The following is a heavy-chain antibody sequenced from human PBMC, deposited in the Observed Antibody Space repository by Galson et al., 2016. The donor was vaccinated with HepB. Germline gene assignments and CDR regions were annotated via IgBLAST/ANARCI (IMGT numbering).Heavy chain of an antibody. Sequence: SLRLSCAASGFTFSNYGMNWVRQAPGKGLEWVSVISASGGSTYYADSVKGRFTISRDNSKNTVFLQMNSLRAEDTAVYYCAKSSGSDYFDHWGQGTLVTVSS. CDR3: AKSSGSDYFDH. D-gene: IGHD3-10*01. J-gene: IGHJ4*02. CDR2: ISASGGST. V-gene: IGHV3-23*01. CDR1: GFTFSNYG.